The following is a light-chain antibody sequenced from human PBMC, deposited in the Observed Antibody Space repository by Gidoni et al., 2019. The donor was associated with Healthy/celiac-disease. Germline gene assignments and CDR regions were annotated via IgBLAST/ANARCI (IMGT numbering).Light chain of an antibody. CDR1: QSVSSY. Sequence: EIVLTQSPATLSLSPVESATLSCRASQSVSSYLAWYQQKPGQAPRLLIYDASNRATGIPARFSGSGSGTDFTLTISSLEPEDFAVYYCQQRSNWPPLTFXGXTKVEIK. J-gene: IGKJ4*01. V-gene: IGKV3-11*01. CDR2: DAS. CDR3: QQRSNWPPLT.